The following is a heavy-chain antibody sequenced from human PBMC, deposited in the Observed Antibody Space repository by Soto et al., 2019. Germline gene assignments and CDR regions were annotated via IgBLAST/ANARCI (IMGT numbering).Heavy chain of an antibody. D-gene: IGHD4-17*01. J-gene: IGHJ3*02. V-gene: IGHV1-3*01. CDR2: INADNGNT. CDR1: GYTFTSYA. CDR3: ARWTEVTTNAFDI. Sequence: ASVKVSCKASGYTFTSYAMHWVRQAPGQRLEWMGWINADNGNTKYSQKFQGRVTITRDTSASTAYMELSSLRSDDTAVYYCARWTEVTTNAFDIWGQGTMVTVSS.